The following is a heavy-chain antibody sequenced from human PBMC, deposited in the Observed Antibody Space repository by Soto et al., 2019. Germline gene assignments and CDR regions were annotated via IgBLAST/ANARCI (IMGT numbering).Heavy chain of an antibody. CDR2: IYGGGTT. V-gene: IGHV3-66*01. D-gene: IGHD2-2*01. CDR3: AREGPDCTTTSFHQRGCDF. Sequence: EVQVVESGGGLVQPGGSLRLSCSASGFSVSVNYMSWIRQGPGKGLEWVSIIYGGGTTKYADSVEGRFTLSRDDSKNILYLQMNSLRAEDMGVYSCAREGPDCTTTSFHQRGCDFWGQGTLVTVSS. CDR1: GFSVSVNY. J-gene: IGHJ4*02.